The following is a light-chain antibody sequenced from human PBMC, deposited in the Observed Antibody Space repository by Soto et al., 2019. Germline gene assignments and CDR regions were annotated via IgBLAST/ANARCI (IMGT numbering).Light chain of an antibody. CDR1: QSISSY. V-gene: IGKV1-39*01. CDR3: QQLNSFPLT. J-gene: IGKJ5*01. CDR2: TAS. Sequence: DIQMTQSPSSLSPSVGDRVPITFRASQSISSYLNWYQQKPGKAPKLLISTASTLQSGAPSRFSGSGSGTDFTLTISSLQPEDFATYYCQQLNSFPLTFGQGTRLEIK.